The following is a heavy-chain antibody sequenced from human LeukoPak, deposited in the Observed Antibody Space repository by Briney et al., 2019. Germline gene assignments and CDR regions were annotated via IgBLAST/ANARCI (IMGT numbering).Heavy chain of an antibody. CDR3: ARERVVSDYNWFDP. CDR1: GASFTGYY. D-gene: IGHD6-25*01. V-gene: IGHV4-34*01. Sequence: PSETLSLTCAVHGASFTGYYWSWIRQPPGKGLEWIGEVNRVGYTIYNPSLKSRVTISIDTSTTQFSLRLTSVTVADTAVYFCARERVVSDYNWFDPWGQGTLVTVSS. CDR2: VNRVGYT. J-gene: IGHJ5*02.